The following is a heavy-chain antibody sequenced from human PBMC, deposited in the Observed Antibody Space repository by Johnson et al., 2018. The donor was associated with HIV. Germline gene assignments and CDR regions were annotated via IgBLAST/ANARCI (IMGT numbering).Heavy chain of an antibody. D-gene: IGHD6-19*01. V-gene: IGHV3-30*02. Sequence: QVQLVESGGGLVQPGRSLRLSCTASGFTFGDYAMSWVRHAPGKGLEWVAFIRYDGSNKYYAESLKGRISISRDNSMNTLYLQMNSLRAEDTAVYYCATFGYTSGWIVTDDAFDVWGHGTLVTVSS. CDR2: IRYDGSNK. J-gene: IGHJ3*01. CDR3: ATFGYTSGWIVTDDAFDV. CDR1: GFTFGDYA.